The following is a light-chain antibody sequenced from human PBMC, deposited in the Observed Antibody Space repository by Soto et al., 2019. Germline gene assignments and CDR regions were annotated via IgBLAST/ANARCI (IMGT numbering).Light chain of an antibody. CDR3: QQYGRSPWT. Sequence: TQFPGILSASPGEGVTLSCRAAQDVTTNFAWYQQKRGQAPRLLIYGASSRATGIPDRFSGSGSGTDFILTISRLEPEDFAVFYCQQYGRSPWTFGQGTKVDIK. CDR2: GAS. V-gene: IGKV3-20*01. CDR1: QDVTTN. J-gene: IGKJ1*01.